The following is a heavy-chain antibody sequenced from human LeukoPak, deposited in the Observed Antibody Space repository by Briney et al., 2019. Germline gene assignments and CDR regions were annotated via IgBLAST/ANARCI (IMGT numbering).Heavy chain of an antibody. CDR3: ATTPGAYYYYHMDV. CDR2: ILGSGGGT. Sequence: GGSLRLSCAASGFTFSTYVMTWGRQAPGKGLEWVSAILGSGGGTYYTDSVKGRFTISRDNSKNTLYLQMNSLRAEDTAVYYCATTPGAYYYYHMDVWGQGTTVTVSS. D-gene: IGHD3-10*01. V-gene: IGHV3-23*01. J-gene: IGHJ6*02. CDR1: GFTFSTYV.